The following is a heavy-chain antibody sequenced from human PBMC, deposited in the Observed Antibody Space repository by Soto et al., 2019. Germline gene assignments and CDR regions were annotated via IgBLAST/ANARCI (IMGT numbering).Heavy chain of an antibody. Sequence: EVQLVESGGGLVKPGGSLRLSCAASGFTFSSYSMNWVRQAPGKGLEWVSAISSSSSYIYYAYSVKGRFTISRDNAKNSLYLQMNSLRAEDTAVYYCARVLGPTWLLLPYYYYYMAVWGKGTTVTVSS. CDR1: GFTFSSYS. J-gene: IGHJ6*03. CDR2: ISSSSSYI. V-gene: IGHV3-21*01. CDR3: ARVLGPTWLLLPYYYYYMAV. D-gene: IGHD5-12*01.